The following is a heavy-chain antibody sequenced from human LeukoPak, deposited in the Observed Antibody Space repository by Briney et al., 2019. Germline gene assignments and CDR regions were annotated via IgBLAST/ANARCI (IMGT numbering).Heavy chain of an antibody. Sequence: PGGSLRLSCAASGFTFSSYWMSWVRQAPGKGLEWVANIKQDGSEKYYVDSVKGRFTISRDNAKNTLYLQMNSLRAEDTAVYFCARVAYGDYGVFDYWGQGTLVTVSS. J-gene: IGHJ4*02. CDR2: IKQDGSEK. D-gene: IGHD4-17*01. CDR1: GFTFSSYW. V-gene: IGHV3-7*01. CDR3: ARVAYGDYGVFDY.